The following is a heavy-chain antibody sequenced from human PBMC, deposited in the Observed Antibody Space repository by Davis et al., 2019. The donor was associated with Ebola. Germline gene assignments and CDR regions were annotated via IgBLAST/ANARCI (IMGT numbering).Heavy chain of an antibody. Sequence: SETLSLTCAVYAGSFSGYYWSGIRQPPGKGLEWIGEINHSGSTNYNPSLKSRVTISVDTSKNQFSLKLSSVTAADTAVYYCARVTIYSSSCFDYWGQGTLVTVSS. CDR3: ARVTIYSSSCFDY. CDR1: AGSFSGYY. CDR2: INHSGST. D-gene: IGHD6-13*01. J-gene: IGHJ4*02. V-gene: IGHV4-34*01.